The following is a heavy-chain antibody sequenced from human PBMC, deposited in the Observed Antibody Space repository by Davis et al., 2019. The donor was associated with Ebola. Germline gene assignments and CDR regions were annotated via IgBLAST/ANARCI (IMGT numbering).Heavy chain of an antibody. J-gene: IGHJ6*03. Sequence: ASVKVSCKASGYTFTTYVMHWVRQAPGQRLEWMGWINAGNGNTKYSQKFQGRVTITRDTSASTAYMELSSLRSEDTALYYCAREDRFGDPSDYYYYYYMDVWGKGTTVTVSS. CDR2: INAGNGNT. CDR1: GYTFTTYV. D-gene: IGHD3-10*01. V-gene: IGHV1-3*01. CDR3: AREDRFGDPSDYYYYYYMDV.